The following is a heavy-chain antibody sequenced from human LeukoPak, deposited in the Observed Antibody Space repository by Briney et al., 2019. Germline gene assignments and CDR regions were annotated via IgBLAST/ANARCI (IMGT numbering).Heavy chain of an antibody. J-gene: IGHJ4*02. CDR1: GFNFSSYW. D-gene: IGHD3-9*01. V-gene: IGHV3-74*01. CDR3: ARAGILTD. Sequence: GGSLRLSCAASGFNFSSYWMHWVRHAPGKGLVWVSRINSDGSSTSYADSVKGRFTISRDNARNQLYVQMNSLRAEDTAVYYCARAGILTDWGQGTLVTVSS. CDR2: INSDGSST.